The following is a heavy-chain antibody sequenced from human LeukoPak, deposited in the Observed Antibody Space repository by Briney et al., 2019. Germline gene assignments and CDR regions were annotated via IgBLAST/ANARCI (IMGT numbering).Heavy chain of an antibody. D-gene: IGHD3-10*01. J-gene: IGHJ5*02. CDR3: ASDSGETLHRFLDP. V-gene: IGHV3-30-3*01. CDR1: GFTFSSYA. CDR2: ISYDGSNK. Sequence: PGGSLRLSCAASGFTFSSYAMHWVRQAPGKGLEWVAVISYDGSNKYYADSVKGRFTISRDNSKNTLYLQMNSLRAEDTAVYYCASDSGETLHRFLDPWGQGTLVTVSS.